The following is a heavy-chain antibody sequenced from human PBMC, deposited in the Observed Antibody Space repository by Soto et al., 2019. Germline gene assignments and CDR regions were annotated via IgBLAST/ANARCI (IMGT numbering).Heavy chain of an antibody. CDR1: GFTFSSYS. V-gene: IGHV3-48*01. Sequence: SLRLSCAASGFTFSSYSMDWVRQAPGKGLEWVSYISSSSSTIYYADSVKGRFTISRDNAKNSLYLQMNSLRAEDTAVYYCARDQDSGYDTDAFDIWGQGTMVTVSS. CDR2: ISSSSSTI. J-gene: IGHJ3*02. CDR3: ARDQDSGYDTDAFDI. D-gene: IGHD5-12*01.